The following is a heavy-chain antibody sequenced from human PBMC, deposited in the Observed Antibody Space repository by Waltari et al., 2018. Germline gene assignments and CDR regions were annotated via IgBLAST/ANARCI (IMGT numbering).Heavy chain of an antibody. Sequence: QLQLQASGPGLVKPSETLSLTCNISGGSISSISYYWGWIRQPPGKGLEWIGSISYSGSTYYNPSLKSRVTISVDTSKNQFSLKLSSVTAADTAVYYCVKVAGPFDYWGQGTLVTVSS. CDR1: GGSISSISYY. J-gene: IGHJ4*02. CDR2: ISYSGST. D-gene: IGHD6-19*01. CDR3: VKVAGPFDY. V-gene: IGHV4-39*01.